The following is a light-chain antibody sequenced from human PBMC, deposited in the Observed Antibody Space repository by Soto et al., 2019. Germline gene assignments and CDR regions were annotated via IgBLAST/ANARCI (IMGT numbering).Light chain of an antibody. CDR3: QQYGNSRWT. CDR2: GAS. Sequence: EIVLTQSPGTLSLSPGERATLSCRASQSVSRGYLAWYQQKPGQAPRLLISGASTRVTGFPDRFSGSGSGVDFTLTISRLEPEDCAVYYCQQYGNSRWTFGQGTKVEIK. J-gene: IGKJ1*01. CDR1: QSVSRGY. V-gene: IGKV3-20*01.